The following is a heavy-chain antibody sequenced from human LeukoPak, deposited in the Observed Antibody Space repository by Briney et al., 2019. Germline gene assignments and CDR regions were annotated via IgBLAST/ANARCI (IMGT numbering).Heavy chain of an antibody. CDR2: IYPGDSDT. CDR1: GYSFTNYW. J-gene: IGHJ4*02. D-gene: IGHD2-21*02. CDR3: ARLAYCGGDCYSSASDY. Sequence: GESLKISCKGSGYSFTNYWIGWVRQMPRKGLEWMGIIYPGDSDTRYSPSFQGQVTISADKSISTAYLQWSSLKASDTAMYYCARLAYCGGDCYSSASDYWGQGTLVTVSS. V-gene: IGHV5-51*01.